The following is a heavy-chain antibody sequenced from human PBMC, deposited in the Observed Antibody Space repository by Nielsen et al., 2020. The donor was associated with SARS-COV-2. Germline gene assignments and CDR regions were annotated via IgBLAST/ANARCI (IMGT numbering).Heavy chain of an antibody. D-gene: IGHD2-8*01. V-gene: IGHV4-59*01. CDR3: ASLGYCTNGVCYTGFDY. Sequence: SETLSLTCTASGGSISSYYWSWIRQPPGKGLEWIGYIYYSGSTNYNPSLKSRVTISVDTSKNQFSLKLSSVTAADTAVYYCASLGYCTNGVCYTGFDYWDQGTLVTVSS. CDR2: IYYSGST. J-gene: IGHJ4*02. CDR1: GGSISSYY.